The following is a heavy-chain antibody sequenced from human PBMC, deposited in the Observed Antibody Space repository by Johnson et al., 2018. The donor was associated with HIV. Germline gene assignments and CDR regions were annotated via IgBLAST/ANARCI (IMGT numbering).Heavy chain of an antibody. J-gene: IGHJ3*02. CDR1: GFIFDDYG. Sequence: VQLVESGGGLVQPGGSLRLSCAASGFIFDDYGMSWVRQAPGKGLDWVSGINWNGVSTGYADSVKGRFTISRDNAKNTLYLEMKSLRADDTAVYYCVRDDYAFHIWGQGTMVTVSS. CDR3: VRDDYAFHI. CDR2: INWNGVST. D-gene: IGHD2-21*02. V-gene: IGHV3-20*04.